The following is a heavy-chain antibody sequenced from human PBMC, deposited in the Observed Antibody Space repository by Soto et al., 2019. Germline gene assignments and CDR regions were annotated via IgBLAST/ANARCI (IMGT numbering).Heavy chain of an antibody. CDR3: AKDQGFLEWIPQGGLDV. CDR2: LSSTGGST. CDR1: GFTFRKYV. D-gene: IGHD3-3*01. V-gene: IGHV3-23*01. Sequence: EVQLLESGGGLAQPGGSLRLSCEVSGFTFRKYVMTWVRQAPGKGLEWVSSLSSTGGSTYYADSVKGRFTVSRDNSQNTLFLQMNSLRAEYTAIYYCAKDQGFLEWIPQGGLDVWGPGTTVAVSS. J-gene: IGHJ6*02.